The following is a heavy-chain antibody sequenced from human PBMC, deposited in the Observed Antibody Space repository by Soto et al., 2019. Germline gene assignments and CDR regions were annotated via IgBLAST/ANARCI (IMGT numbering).Heavy chain of an antibody. D-gene: IGHD6-19*01. V-gene: IGHV3-30-3*01. CDR3: ARPFSSGWYGDFDY. Sequence: RLSCAASGFAFSSYAMHWVRRAPGKGLEWVAVISYDASNKYYADSVKGRFTISRDNSKKTMYLQMSSLRAEDTAVYYCARPFSSGWYGDFDYWGQGTLVTVSS. CDR1: GFAFSSYA. J-gene: IGHJ4*02. CDR2: ISYDASNK.